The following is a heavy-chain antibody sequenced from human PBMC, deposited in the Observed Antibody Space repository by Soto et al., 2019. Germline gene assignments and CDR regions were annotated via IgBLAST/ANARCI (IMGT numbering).Heavy chain of an antibody. CDR2: ISAYNGNT. Sequence: ASVKVSCKASGHTFTSYGISWVRQAPGQGLEWMGWISAYNGNTNYAQKLQGRVTMTTDTSTSTTYMELRSLRYDDTAVYYYARVHPRYYDFWSGYSDVWGKGTTVTVSS. V-gene: IGHV1-18*01. CDR3: ARVHPRYYDFWSGYSDV. CDR1: GHTFTSYG. D-gene: IGHD3-3*01. J-gene: IGHJ6*04.